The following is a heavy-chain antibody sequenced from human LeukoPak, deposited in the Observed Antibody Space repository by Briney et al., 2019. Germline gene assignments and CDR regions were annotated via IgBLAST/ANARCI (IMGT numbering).Heavy chain of an antibody. CDR3: ARLSAAVHLGAFDI. CDR1: GGSFSGYY. D-gene: IGHD3-3*01. J-gene: IGHJ3*02. Sequence: PSETLSLTCAVYGGSFSGYYWSWIRQPPGKGLEWIGEINHSGSTNYNPSLKSRVTISVDTSKNHYSLSLRSVTAADTAVYFCARLSAAVHLGAFDIWGQGTMVTVSS. V-gene: IGHV4-34*01. CDR2: INHSGST.